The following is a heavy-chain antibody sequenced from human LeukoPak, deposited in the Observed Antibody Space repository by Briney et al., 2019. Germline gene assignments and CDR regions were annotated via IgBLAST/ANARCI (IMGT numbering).Heavy chain of an antibody. V-gene: IGHV1-46*01. CDR2: INPSGGST. D-gene: IGHD5-18*01. CDR3: ARDRTVDTATSAFDY. Sequence: ASVKVSCKASGYTFTSYYMHWVRQAPGQGLEWMGIINPSGGSTSYAQKFQGRVTMTRDMSTSTVYMELSSLRSEDTAVYYCARDRTVDTATSAFDYWGLGTLVTVSS. CDR1: GYTFTSYY. J-gene: IGHJ4*02.